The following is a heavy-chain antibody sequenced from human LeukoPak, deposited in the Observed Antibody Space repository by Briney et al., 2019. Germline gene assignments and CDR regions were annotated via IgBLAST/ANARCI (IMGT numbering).Heavy chain of an antibody. CDR2: LNPNHGDT. V-gene: IGHV1-2*02. J-gene: IGHJ4*02. CDR3: ARSPHILTGENFDY. D-gene: IGHD3-9*01. Sequence: ASVKVSCKASGYTFTDYYMHWVRQAPGQGLEWTGWLNPNHGDTNYAQNFQDRVSMTRDTSISTAYMHLSRLRSADTAVYYCARSPHILTGENFDYWGQGTLLTVSS. CDR1: GYTFTDYY.